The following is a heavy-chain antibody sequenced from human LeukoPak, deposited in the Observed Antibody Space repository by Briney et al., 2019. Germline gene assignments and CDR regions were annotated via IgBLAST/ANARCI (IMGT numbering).Heavy chain of an antibody. CDR2: ISYDGSNK. D-gene: IGHD3-22*01. CDR1: GFTFSSYA. CDR3: ARKGYDSSGLSVPFDY. J-gene: IGHJ4*02. V-gene: IGHV3-30-3*01. Sequence: AGRSPRLSCAASGFTFSSYAMHWVRQAPGKGLEWVAVISYDGSNKYYADSVKGRFTISRDNSKNTLYLQMNSLRAEDTAVYYCARKGYDSSGLSVPFDYWGQGTLVTVSS.